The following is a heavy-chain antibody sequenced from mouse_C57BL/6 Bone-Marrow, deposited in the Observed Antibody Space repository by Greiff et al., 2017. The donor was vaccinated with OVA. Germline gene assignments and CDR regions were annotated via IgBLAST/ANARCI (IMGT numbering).Heavy chain of an antibody. CDR2: IDPETGGT. CDR3: TRGITTVVGGGWYFDV. Sequence: VQLQQSGAELVRPGASVTLSCKASGYTFTDYEMHWVKQTPVHGLEWIGAIDPETGGTAYNQKFKGKAILTADKSSSTAYMELRSLTSEDSAVYYGTRGITTVVGGGWYFDVWGTGTTVTVSS. V-gene: IGHV1-15*01. J-gene: IGHJ1*03. D-gene: IGHD1-1*01. CDR1: GYTFTDYE.